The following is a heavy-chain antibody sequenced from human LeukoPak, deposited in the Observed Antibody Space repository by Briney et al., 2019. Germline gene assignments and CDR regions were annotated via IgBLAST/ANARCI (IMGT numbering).Heavy chain of an antibody. CDR3: AGEFAY. J-gene: IGHJ4*02. CDR2: IYTSGST. V-gene: IGHV4-61*02. CDR1: GDSISSGIYY. Sequence: PSETLSLTCTVSGDSISSGIYYWTWIRQPAGKGLEWIGRIYTSGSTNYNPSLKSRVTMSVDTSKNQFSLKLSSVTAADTAVYYCAGEFAYWGQGTLVTVSS.